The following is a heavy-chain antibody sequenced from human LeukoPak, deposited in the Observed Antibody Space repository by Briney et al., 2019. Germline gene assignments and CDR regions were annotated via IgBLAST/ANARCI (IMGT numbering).Heavy chain of an antibody. J-gene: IGHJ4*02. CDR3: ARVGIQYWSGGSWYRTAFDH. D-gene: IGHD2-15*01. V-gene: IGHV1-2*02. CDR1: GYTFTGYY. Sequence: ASVKVSCKASGYTFTGYYMHWVRQAPGQGLEWMGWINPNSGGTNYAQKFQGRVTMTRDTSISTAYMELSRLRSYDTAVYYGARVGIQYWSGGSWYRTAFDHWGQGTLVPLPS. CDR2: INPNSGGT.